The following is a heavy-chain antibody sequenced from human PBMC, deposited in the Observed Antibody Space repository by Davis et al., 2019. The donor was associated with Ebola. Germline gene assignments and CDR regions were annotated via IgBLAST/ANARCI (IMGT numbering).Heavy chain of an antibody. D-gene: IGHD2-15*01. Sequence: MPSETLSPTCTVSAGSISSYYWSWIRQPPGKGLEWIGYLYYSGNTNYNPSLKSRVTISVDTSKNQFSLKLSSVTAADTAVYYCARGLVVVAATYFDYWGQGTLVTVSS. CDR1: AGSISSYY. CDR3: ARGLVVVAATYFDY. J-gene: IGHJ4*02. CDR2: LYYSGNT. V-gene: IGHV4-59*01.